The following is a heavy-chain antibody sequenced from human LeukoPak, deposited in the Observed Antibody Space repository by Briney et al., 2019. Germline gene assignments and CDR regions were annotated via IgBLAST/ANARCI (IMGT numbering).Heavy chain of an antibody. Sequence: GASVEVSCKASGYTFTSYDINWVRQATGQGLEWMGWMNPNSGNTGYAQKFQGRVTMTRNTSISTAYMELSSLRSEDTAVYYCARSPITFGGVKTPDYWGQGTLVTVSS. CDR3: ARSPITFGGVKTPDY. CDR2: MNPNSGNT. V-gene: IGHV1-8*01. D-gene: IGHD3-16*01. CDR1: GYTFTSYD. J-gene: IGHJ4*02.